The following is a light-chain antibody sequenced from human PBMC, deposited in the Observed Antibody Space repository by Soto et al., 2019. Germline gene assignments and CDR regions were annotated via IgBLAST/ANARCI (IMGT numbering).Light chain of an antibody. Sequence: ESVFKQSPGTLSLSPGERATLSCRASQSVSSSFLAWYQQEPGQAPRLLIYATSSRATGVPDRFSGSGSGTDFTLTISRLEPEDFAVYYCQQYGSSRLTFGGGTNVDI. CDR1: QSVSSSF. V-gene: IGKV3-20*01. CDR2: ATS. J-gene: IGKJ4*01. CDR3: QQYGSSRLT.